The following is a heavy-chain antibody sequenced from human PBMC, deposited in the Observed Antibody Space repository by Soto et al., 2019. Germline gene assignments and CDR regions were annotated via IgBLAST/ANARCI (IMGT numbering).Heavy chain of an antibody. CDR1: GFSLTNRGGG. J-gene: IGHJ4*02. V-gene: IGHV2-5*02. D-gene: IGHD5-18*01. Sequence: QITLKESGPTLVKPTQTLTLTCTFSGFSLTNRGGGVGWIRQPPGKALELLALIYWDDDEGYSPSLKSRLTINKDTYKSQVDLTITNIDPVDTATYYCAHRPRVYSYHFDYCGQGTLVTVSS. CDR2: IYWDDDE. CDR3: AHRPRVYSYHFDY.